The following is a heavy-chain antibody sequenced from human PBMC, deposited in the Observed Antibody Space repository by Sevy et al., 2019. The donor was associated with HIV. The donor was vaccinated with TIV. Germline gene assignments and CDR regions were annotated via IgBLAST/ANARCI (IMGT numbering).Heavy chain of an antibody. CDR3: ARESYDILPGSRGMDV. D-gene: IGHD3-9*01. CDR2: IYYSGST. Sequence: SENLSLTCTVSGGSISSYYWSWIRQPPGKRLEWIGYIYYSGSTNYNPSLKSRVTISVDTSKNQYSLKLRSVTAADTAVYHSARESYDILPGSRGMDVWGQGTTVTVSS. J-gene: IGHJ6*02. CDR1: GGSISSYY. V-gene: IGHV4-59*01.